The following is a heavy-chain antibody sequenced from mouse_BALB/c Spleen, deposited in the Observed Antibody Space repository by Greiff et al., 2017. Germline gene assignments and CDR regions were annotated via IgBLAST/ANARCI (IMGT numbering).Heavy chain of an antibody. D-gene: IGHD2-4*01. CDR3: ARVDYDYDGHAMDY. V-gene: IGHV1-9*01. Sequence: VQLQQSGAELMKPGASVKISCKATGYTFSSYWIEWVKQRPGHGLEWIGEILPGSGSTNYNEKFKGKATFTADTSSNTAYMQLSSLTSEDSAVYYCARVDYDYDGHAMDYWGQGTSVTVSS. CDR2: ILPGSGST. CDR1: GYTFSSYW. J-gene: IGHJ4*01.